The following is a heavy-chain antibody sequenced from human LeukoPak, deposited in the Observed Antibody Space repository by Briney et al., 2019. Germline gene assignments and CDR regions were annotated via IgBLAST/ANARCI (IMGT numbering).Heavy chain of an antibody. CDR1: GITLTNSW. J-gene: IGHJ4*02. V-gene: IGHV3-7*01. CDR3: ARDTDGSLDY. CDR2: IKQDGSTK. Sequence: GGAPRLPSAAPGITLTNSWMAWVRPRPGQGLEWVANIKQDGSTKHYADSLKGRFTISRDNPKNSLYLQMNSLRADDTAVYYCARDTDGSLDYWGQGILVTVAS. D-gene: IGHD1-26*01.